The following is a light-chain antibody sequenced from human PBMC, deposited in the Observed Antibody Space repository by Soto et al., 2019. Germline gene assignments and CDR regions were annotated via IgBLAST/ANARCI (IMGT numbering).Light chain of an antibody. CDR3: QQYGSSLST. V-gene: IGKV3-20*01. Sequence: EIVLTQSPGTLSLSPGERATLSCRASQSVSSSYLAWYQQKPGQAPRLLIYGASSRATGIQDRFSGSGSGTDFTLTISRLEPEDFAVYYCQQYGSSLSTFGQGTKVEIK. CDR2: GAS. CDR1: QSVSSSY. J-gene: IGKJ1*01.